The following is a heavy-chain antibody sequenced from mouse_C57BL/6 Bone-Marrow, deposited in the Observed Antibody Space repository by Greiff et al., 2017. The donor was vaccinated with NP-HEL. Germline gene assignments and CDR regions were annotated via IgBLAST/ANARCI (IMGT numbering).Heavy chain of an antibody. CDR2: ISYDGSN. CDR1: GYSITSGYY. CDR3: ARGYYGTWFAY. V-gene: IGHV3-6*01. Sequence: DVKLQESGPGLVKPSQSLSLTCSVTGYSITSGYYWNWIRQFPGNKLEWMGYISYDGSNNYNPSLKNRISITRDTSKNQFFLKLNSVTTEDTATYYCARGYYGTWFAYWGQGTLVTVSA. D-gene: IGHD1-2*01. J-gene: IGHJ3*01.